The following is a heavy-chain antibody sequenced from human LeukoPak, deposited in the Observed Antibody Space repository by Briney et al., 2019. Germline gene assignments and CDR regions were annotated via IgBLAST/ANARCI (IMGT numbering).Heavy chain of an antibody. J-gene: IGHJ5*02. CDR2: TYYRSTWYN. D-gene: IGHD2-2*01. V-gene: IGHV6-1*01. CDR1: GDSVSSNSVT. Sequence: SQTLSLTRAISGDSVSSNSVTWNWIRQSPSRGLEWLGRTYYRSTWYNDYAVSVRGRITVNPDTSKNQFSLHLNSVTPEDTAVYYCARRLTQYDCFDPWGQEILVTVSS. CDR3: ARRLTQYDCFDP.